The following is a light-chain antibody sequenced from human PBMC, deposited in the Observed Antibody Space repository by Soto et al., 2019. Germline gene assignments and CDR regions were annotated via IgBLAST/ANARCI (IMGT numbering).Light chain of an antibody. V-gene: IGLV2-14*01. CDR3: ISYTTTSTLV. Sequence: QSALTQPASVSGSPGQSITISCTGTSSDIGGYKYVSWYQQHPGKAPKLMIYEVSNRPSGVSNRFSGSKSGNTASLTISGLQAEVEADYYCISYTTTSTLVFGGGTKLTVL. CDR1: SSDIGGYKY. J-gene: IGLJ3*02. CDR2: EVS.